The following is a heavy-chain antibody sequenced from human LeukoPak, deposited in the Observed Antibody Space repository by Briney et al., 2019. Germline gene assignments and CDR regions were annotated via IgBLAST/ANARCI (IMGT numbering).Heavy chain of an antibody. CDR3: ITVCQGTQDAFDI. CDR1: GFYLLNAW. CDR2: IKSRADGETT. Sequence: GGSLRLSCTASGFYLLNAWMSWVRQAPGKGLEWVGRIKSRADGETTDYTKAVKGRFTISREESKNTLYLQMNSLKNEDTVVCYCITVCQGTQDAFDIWGQGTTVTVSS. J-gene: IGHJ3*02. V-gene: IGHV3-15*01.